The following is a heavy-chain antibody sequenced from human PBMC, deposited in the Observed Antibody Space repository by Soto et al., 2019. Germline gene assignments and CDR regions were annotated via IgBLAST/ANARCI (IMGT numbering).Heavy chain of an antibody. J-gene: IGHJ4*02. CDR1: GFTFSSYG. D-gene: IGHD2-2*01. CDR3: AADQYQLRIIDY. Sequence: PGGSLSLSCAASGFTFSSYGRHWVRQPPGKGLEWVAVISYDGSNKYYADSVKGRFTISRDNSKNTLCLQMNSLRAEDTAVYYCAADQYQLRIIDYWGQGTLVTVSS. V-gene: IGHV3-30*03. CDR2: ISYDGSNK.